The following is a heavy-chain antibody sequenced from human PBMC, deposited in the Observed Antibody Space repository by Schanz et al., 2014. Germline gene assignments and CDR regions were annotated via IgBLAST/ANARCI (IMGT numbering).Heavy chain of an antibody. CDR3: ARGRGCTGGSCYSWFDL. CDR1: GGTFNSYT. J-gene: IGHJ5*02. CDR2: MQPDSGKT. Sequence: QVQLVQSGAEVKKPGSSMKVSCKASGGTFNSYTINWVRQAPGQGLEWMGWMQPDSGKTHYAEKFQGRVAMTRDVSISTAYMELSSLASEDTAVYYCARGRGCTGGSCYSWFDLWGQGTLVTVAS. V-gene: IGHV1-8*02. D-gene: IGHD2-15*01.